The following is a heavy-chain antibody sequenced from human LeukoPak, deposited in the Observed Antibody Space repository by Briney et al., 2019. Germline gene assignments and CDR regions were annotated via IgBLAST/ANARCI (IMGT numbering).Heavy chain of an antibody. Sequence: PSETLSLTCTVSGGSISSYYWSWIRQPARKGLEWIGRIYTSGSTNYNPSLKSRVTMSVDTSKNQFSLKLSSVTAADTAVYYCARAGEISYYDFWSGYMNWFDPWGQGTLVTVSS. J-gene: IGHJ5*02. CDR2: IYTSGST. CDR3: ARAGEISYYDFWSGYMNWFDP. D-gene: IGHD3-3*01. V-gene: IGHV4-4*07. CDR1: GGSISSYY.